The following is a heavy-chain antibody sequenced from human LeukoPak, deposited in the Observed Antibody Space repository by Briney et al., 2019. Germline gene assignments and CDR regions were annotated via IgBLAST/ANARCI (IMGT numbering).Heavy chain of an antibody. CDR2: ISDRGDRT. D-gene: IGHD3-10*01. CDR3: AKSPYGSGAHWFDP. V-gene: IGHV3-23*01. Sequence: GGSLRLSCAASGFTFSSYAMSWVRQAPGKGLEWVSGISDRGDRTYYPDSVKGRFTISRDNSKNTLHLQMNSLRAEDTAVYYCAKSPYGSGAHWFDPWGQGTLVTVSS. CDR1: GFTFSSYA. J-gene: IGHJ5*02.